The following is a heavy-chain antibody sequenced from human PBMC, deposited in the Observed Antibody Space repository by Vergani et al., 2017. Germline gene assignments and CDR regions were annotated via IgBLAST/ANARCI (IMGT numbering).Heavy chain of an antibody. CDR3: AGSVGPGYGSGYSYSDYSMDF. V-gene: IGHV3-20*01. CDR1: GFSFQGYG. D-gene: IGHD6-19*01. CDR2: LNWISAST. Sequence: QLVESGGGVVRPGGSLRLSCAASGFSFQGYGMSWVRHVPGKGLEWVSGLNWISASTDYVDSVKGRFTISRDNAKNSLFLQMNSLRSEDTALYHCAGSVGPGYGSGYSYSDYSMDFWGQGTTVIVSS. J-gene: IGHJ6*02.